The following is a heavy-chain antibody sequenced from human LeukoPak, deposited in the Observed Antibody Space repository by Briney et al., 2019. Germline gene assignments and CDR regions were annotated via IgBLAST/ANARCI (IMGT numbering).Heavy chain of an antibody. Sequence: SETLSLTCAVSGGSISSSNWWSWVRQPPGKGLEWIGEIYHSGSTNYNPSLKGRVTISVDKSKNQFSLKLSSVTAADTAVYYCARLSSGYLDYWGQGTLVTVSS. V-gene: IGHV4-4*02. CDR1: GGSISSSNW. J-gene: IGHJ4*02. CDR3: ARLSSGYLDY. CDR2: IYHSGST. D-gene: IGHD3-22*01.